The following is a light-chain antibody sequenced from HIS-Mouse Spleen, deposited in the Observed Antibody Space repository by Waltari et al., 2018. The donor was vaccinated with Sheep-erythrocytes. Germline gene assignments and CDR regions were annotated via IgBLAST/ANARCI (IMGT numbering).Light chain of an antibody. J-gene: IGLJ2*01. Sequence: QSALTQPRSVSGSPGQSVTISCTGTSSDVGGYNYVSWYQQHPGKAPKLMIYEGSQRPSGVSNRVSGAKSGNTASLTISGIQAEDEADYYCCSYAGSSTFHVVFGGGTKLTVL. V-gene: IGLV2-23*03. CDR1: SSDVGGYNY. CDR3: CSYAGSSTFHVV. CDR2: EGS.